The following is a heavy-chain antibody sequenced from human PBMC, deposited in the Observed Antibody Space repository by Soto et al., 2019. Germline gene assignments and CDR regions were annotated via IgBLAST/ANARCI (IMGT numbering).Heavy chain of an antibody. CDR3: ARGGAVNYYHGMDV. D-gene: IGHD5-12*01. CDR2: ISAYNGKT. V-gene: IGHV1-18*01. CDR1: GYTFTSYG. Sequence: QVQLVQSGGEVKKPGASVKLSCTASGYTFTSYGISWVRQAPGQGVERMRWISAYNGKTNYAQNVQGRVTMTTDTSTRTAYMDLRSLRSDDTAVYYYARGGAVNYYHGMDVWGQGTTVTVSS. J-gene: IGHJ6*02.